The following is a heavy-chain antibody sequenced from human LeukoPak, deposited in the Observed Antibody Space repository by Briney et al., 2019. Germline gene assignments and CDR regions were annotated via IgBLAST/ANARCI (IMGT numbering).Heavy chain of an antibody. CDR1: GFTFSSYG. V-gene: IGHV3-33*01. D-gene: IGHD5-12*01. CDR3: ARERYSAYDGDAFDV. CDR2: IWYDGSNK. Sequence: GGSLRLSCAASGFTFSSYGMHWVRQAPGKGLEWVAVIWYDGSNKYYADSVKGRFTISRDNSKNTLYLQMNSLRAEDMAVNYCARERYSAYDGDAFDVWGQGTMVTVSS. J-gene: IGHJ3*01.